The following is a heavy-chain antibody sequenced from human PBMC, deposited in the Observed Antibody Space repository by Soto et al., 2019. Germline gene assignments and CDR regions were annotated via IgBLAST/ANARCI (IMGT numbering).Heavy chain of an antibody. CDR3: ARANRWGYCSGGSCYSGPYYFDY. Sequence: ASVKVSCKASGYTFTSYAMHWVRQAPGQRLEWMGWINAGNGNTKYSQKFQGRVTITRDTSASIAYMELSSLRSEDTAVYYCARANRWGYCSGGSCYSGPYYFDYWGQGTLVTVSS. CDR2: INAGNGNT. CDR1: GYTFTSYA. V-gene: IGHV1-3*01. J-gene: IGHJ4*02. D-gene: IGHD2-15*01.